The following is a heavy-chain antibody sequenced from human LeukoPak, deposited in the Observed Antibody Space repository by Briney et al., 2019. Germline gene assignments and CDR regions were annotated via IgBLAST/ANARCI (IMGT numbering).Heavy chain of an antibody. Sequence: GGSLRLSCAASGFIFNDYFMGWIRQTPGKGLEWVSYITNNGRKTYYADSMKGRFTISRDNAKNSLYLQLNSLRAEDTAVYYCPRDKIVGATIFDYWGQGTLVTVSS. CDR3: PRDKIVGATIFDY. J-gene: IGHJ4*02. CDR1: GFIFNDYF. D-gene: IGHD1-26*01. V-gene: IGHV3-11*01. CDR2: ITNNGRKT.